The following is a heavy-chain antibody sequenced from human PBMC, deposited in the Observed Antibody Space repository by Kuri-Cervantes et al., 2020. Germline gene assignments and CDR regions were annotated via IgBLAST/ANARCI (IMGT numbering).Heavy chain of an antibody. Sequence: GESLKISCAASGFTFSDYYMSWIRQAPGKGLEWVSYISSSGSTIYYADSVKGRFTISRDNAKSSLYLQMNSLRAEDTAVYYCAKVRPSETYYGAFDFWGQGTVVTVSS. CDR2: ISSSGSTI. J-gene: IGHJ3*01. CDR1: GFTFSDYY. D-gene: IGHD3-16*01. CDR3: AKVRPSETYYGAFDF. V-gene: IGHV3-11*01.